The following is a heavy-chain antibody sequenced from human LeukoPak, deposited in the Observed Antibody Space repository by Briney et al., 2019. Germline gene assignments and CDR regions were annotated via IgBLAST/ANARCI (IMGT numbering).Heavy chain of an antibody. Sequence: SETLSLTCTVSGDSINSYYWRWIRQPPGKALECIGSIYYSGSTYYNPSLKSRVTTSVDTSKNQFSLKLSSVTAADTAVYYCARHSGGLPFDPWGQGTLVTVSS. CDR1: GDSINSYY. J-gene: IGHJ5*02. CDR3: ARHSGGLPFDP. CDR2: IYYSGST. V-gene: IGHV4-39*01. D-gene: IGHD3-10*01.